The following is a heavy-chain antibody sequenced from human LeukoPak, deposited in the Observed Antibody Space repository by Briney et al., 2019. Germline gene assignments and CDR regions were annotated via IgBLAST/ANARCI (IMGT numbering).Heavy chain of an antibody. V-gene: IGHV3-33*01. CDR1: GFTFSSYG. Sequence: PGGSLRLSCAPSGFTFSSYGMHWVRQAPGKGLEWVAVIWYDGGNKYYADSVKGRFTISRDNSKNTLYLQMNSLRAEDTAVYYCARDYTEYYGSGSFGYWGQGTLVTVSS. CDR2: IWYDGGNK. J-gene: IGHJ4*02. D-gene: IGHD3-10*01. CDR3: ARDYTEYYGSGSFGY.